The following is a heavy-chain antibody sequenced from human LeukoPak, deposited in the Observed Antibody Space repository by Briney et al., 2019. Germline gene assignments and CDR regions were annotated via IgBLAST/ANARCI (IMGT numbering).Heavy chain of an antibody. J-gene: IGHJ4*02. CDR3: ARWAKTYGDYLRTFDY. D-gene: IGHD4-17*01. CDR1: GFTFSSYS. V-gene: IGHV3-21*01. Sequence: PGGSLRLSCAASGFTFSSYSMNWVRQAPGKGLEWVSSISSSSSYIYYADSVKGRFTISRDNAKNSLYLQMNSLRAEDTAVYYCARWAKTYGDYLRTFDYWGQGTLVTVSS. CDR2: ISSSSSYI.